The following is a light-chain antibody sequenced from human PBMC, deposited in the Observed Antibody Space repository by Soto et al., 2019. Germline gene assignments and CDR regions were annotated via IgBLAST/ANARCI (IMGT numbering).Light chain of an antibody. Sequence: DIQMTQSPSSLSASVGDRVTITCQASQDISNYLNWYQQKPGKAPKLLIYDASNLETGVPSRFSGSGSGTEFTFTISSLQPEDIATYYCQQYDNLPGFGPGTKVDIK. CDR2: DAS. V-gene: IGKV1-33*01. J-gene: IGKJ3*01. CDR1: QDISNY. CDR3: QQYDNLPG.